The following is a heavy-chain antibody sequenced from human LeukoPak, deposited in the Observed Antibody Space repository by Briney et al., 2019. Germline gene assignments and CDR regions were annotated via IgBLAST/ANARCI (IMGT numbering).Heavy chain of an antibody. D-gene: IGHD3-3*01. J-gene: IGHJ4*02. V-gene: IGHV3-30-3*01. CDR2: ISYDGSNK. CDR3: ARDEGGVYYDFWSGYFDY. Sequence: GGSLRLSCAASGFTFSSYAMHWVRQAPGKGLEWVAVISYDGSNKYYADSVKGRFTISRDNSKNTLYLQMNSLRAEDTAVYYCARDEGGVYYDFWSGYFDYWGQGILVTVSS. CDR1: GFTFSSYA.